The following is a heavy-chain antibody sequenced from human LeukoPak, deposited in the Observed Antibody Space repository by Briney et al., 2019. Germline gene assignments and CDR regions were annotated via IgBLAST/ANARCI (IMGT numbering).Heavy chain of an antibody. D-gene: IGHD3-22*01. V-gene: IGHV1-46*01. CDR2: INPSGGST. J-gene: IGHJ4*02. Sequence: GASVKVSCKASGYTFTSYYMHWVRQAPGQGLEWMGIINPSGGSTSYAQKFQGRVTMTRDTSTSTVYMELSSLRSEDTAVYYCATSMIVLVKLDYWGQGTLVTVSS. CDR3: ATSMIVLVKLDY. CDR1: GYTFTSYY.